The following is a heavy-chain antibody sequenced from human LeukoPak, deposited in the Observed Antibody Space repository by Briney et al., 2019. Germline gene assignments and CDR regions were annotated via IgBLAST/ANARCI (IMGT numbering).Heavy chain of an antibody. CDR3: ARVRGGDYFDY. Sequence: SETPSLTCTVSGGSISSSSYYWGWIRQPPGKGLEWIGSIYYSGSTYYNPSLKSRVTISVDTSKNQFSLKLSSVTAADTAVYYCARVRGGDYFDYWGQGTLVTVSS. CDR2: IYYSGST. J-gene: IGHJ4*02. CDR1: GGSISSSSYY. V-gene: IGHV4-39*07. D-gene: IGHD2-15*01.